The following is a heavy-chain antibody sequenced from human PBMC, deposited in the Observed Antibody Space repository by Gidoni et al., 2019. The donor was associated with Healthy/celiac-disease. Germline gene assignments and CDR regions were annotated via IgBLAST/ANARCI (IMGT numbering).Heavy chain of an antibody. V-gene: IGHV3-23*01. CDR1: GFTFSSYA. Sequence: EVQLLESGGGLVQPGGSLRLSCAAPGFTFSSYAMSWVRQAPGKGLEWVSAISGSGGSTYYADSVKGRFTISRDNSKNTLYLQMNSLRAEDTAVYYCAKDGIYSGSPIDYWGQGTLVTVSS. CDR3: AKDGIYSGSPIDY. D-gene: IGHD1-26*01. J-gene: IGHJ4*02. CDR2: ISGSGGST.